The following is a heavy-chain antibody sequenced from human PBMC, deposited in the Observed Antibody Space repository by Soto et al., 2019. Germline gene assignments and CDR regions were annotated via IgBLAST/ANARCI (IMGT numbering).Heavy chain of an antibody. J-gene: IGHJ6*02. CDR1: AGSVSSGSCY. Sequence: TLSLTCTVFAGSVSSGSCYGSWIRQPPGKGLEWIGYIHDSGSTNYTPSLKSRVTISVDTSKNQFSLKLSSVTAVDTAVYYCARGTRAGVYYYYRMDVWGQGTTVTVSS. CDR2: IHDSGST. V-gene: IGHV4-61*01. CDR3: ARGTRAGVYYYYRMDV. D-gene: IGHD2-8*01.